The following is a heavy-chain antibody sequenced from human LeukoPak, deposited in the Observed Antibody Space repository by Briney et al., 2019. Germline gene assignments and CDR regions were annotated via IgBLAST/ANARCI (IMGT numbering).Heavy chain of an antibody. CDR3: ARIHTAQLWDTYAFDI. CDR1: GGSVSSGIHY. D-gene: IGHD5-18*01. J-gene: IGHJ3*02. Sequence: PETLSLTCTVSGGSVSSGIHYWSWIRQPPGKGLEWIGYIYYSGSTKYNPSLKSRVTISVDTSKNQFSLNLNSVTAADTAVYYCARIHTAQLWDTYAFDIWGQGTMVTVSS. CDR2: IYYSGST. V-gene: IGHV4-61*01.